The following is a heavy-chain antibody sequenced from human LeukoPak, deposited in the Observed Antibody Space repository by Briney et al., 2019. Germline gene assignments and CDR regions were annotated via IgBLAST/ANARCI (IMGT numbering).Heavy chain of an antibody. CDR2: INHSGST. CDR3: ARARAANYYYYMDV. CDR1: GGSFSGYY. V-gene: IGHV4-34*01. Sequence: KPSETLSLTCAVYGGSFSGYYWSWIRQPPGKGLEWIGEINHSGSTNYNPSLKSRVTISVDTSKNQFSLKLSSVTAADTAVYYCARARAANYYYYMDVWGKGTTVTVSS. D-gene: IGHD5-18*01. J-gene: IGHJ6*03.